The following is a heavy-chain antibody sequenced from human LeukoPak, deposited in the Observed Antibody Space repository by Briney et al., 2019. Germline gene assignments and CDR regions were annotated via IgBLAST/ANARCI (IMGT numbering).Heavy chain of an antibody. D-gene: IGHD3-10*01. J-gene: IGHJ6*02. CDR3: ARDPGITMVRGVINYGMDV. Sequence: HSGGSLRLSCAASGFTFSSYAMSWVRQAPGKGLEWVSAISGSGGSTFYADSVKGRFTISRDNSKNTLYLQMNSLRAEDTAVYYCARDPGITMVRGVINYGMDVWGQGTTVTVSS. V-gene: IGHV3-23*01. CDR1: GFTFSSYA. CDR2: ISGSGGST.